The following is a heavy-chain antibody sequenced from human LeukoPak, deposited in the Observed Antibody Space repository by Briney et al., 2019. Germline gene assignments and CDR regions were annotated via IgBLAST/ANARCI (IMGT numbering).Heavy chain of an antibody. Sequence: GSLRLSCRGYGFTFGDHAMSWVRQAPGKGLEWVAVISYDGSNKYYADSVKGRFTISRDNSKNTLYLQMNSLRAEDTAVYYCAFDYGDYYYWGQGTLVTVSS. CDR2: ISYDGSNK. CDR3: AFDYGDYYY. J-gene: IGHJ4*02. D-gene: IGHD4-17*01. V-gene: IGHV3-30-3*01. CDR1: GFTFGDHA.